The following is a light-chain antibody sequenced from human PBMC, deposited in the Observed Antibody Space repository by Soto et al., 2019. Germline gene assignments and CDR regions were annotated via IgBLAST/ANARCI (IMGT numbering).Light chain of an antibody. CDR3: QPYNRYWT. CDR2: DAS. Sequence: SITCRASQSISSWLAWYQQKPGKAPKLLIYDASSLESGVPSRFSGSGSGTEFTLTIRSLQPDELATYSCQPYNRYWTFGQGTKVDIK. CDR1: QSISSW. J-gene: IGKJ1*01. V-gene: IGKV1-5*01.